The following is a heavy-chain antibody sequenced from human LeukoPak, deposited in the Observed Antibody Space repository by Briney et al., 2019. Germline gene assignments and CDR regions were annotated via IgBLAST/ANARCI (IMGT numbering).Heavy chain of an antibody. CDR2: IIPIFGTA. D-gene: IGHD3-22*01. V-gene: IGHV1-69*05. CDR1: GGTFSSYA. CDR3: ASGVHYDSSGYYYPDAFDI. J-gene: IGHJ3*02. Sequence: ASVKVSCEASGGTFSSYAISWVRQAPGQGLEWMGGIIPIFGTANYAQKFQGRVTITTDESTSTAYMELSSLRSEDTAVYYCASGVHYDSSGYYYPDAFDIWGQGTMVTVSS.